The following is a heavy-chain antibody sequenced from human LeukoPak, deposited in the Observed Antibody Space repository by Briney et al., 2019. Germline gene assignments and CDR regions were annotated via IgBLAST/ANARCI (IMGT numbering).Heavy chain of an antibody. CDR2: ISSSSSYI. J-gene: IGHJ6*03. CDR3: ARDQSGLRFLEWFDYYYYYMDV. Sequence: TGGSLRLSCAASGFTFSSYSMNWVRQAPGKGLEWVSSISSSSSYIYYADSVKGRFTISRDNAKNSLYLQMNSLRAEDTAVYYCARDQSGLRFLEWFDYYYYYMDVWGKGTTVTVSS. CDR1: GFTFSSYS. V-gene: IGHV3-21*03. D-gene: IGHD3-3*01.